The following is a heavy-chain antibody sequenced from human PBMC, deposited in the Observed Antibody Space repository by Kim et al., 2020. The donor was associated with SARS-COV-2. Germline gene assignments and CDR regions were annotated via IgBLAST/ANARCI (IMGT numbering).Heavy chain of an antibody. CDR2: INPNSGGT. J-gene: IGHJ4*02. D-gene: IGHD5-18*01. V-gene: IGHV1-2*06. CDR1: GYTFTGYY. Sequence: ASVKVSCKASGYTFTGYYMHWVRQAPGQGLEWMGRINPNSGGTNYAQKFQGRVTMTRDTSISTAYMELSRLRSDDTAVYYCARADLGYSYGDHPFDYWGQGTLVTVSS. CDR3: ARADLGYSYGDHPFDY.